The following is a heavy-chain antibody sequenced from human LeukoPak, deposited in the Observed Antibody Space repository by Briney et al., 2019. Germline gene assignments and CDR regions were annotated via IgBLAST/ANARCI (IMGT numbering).Heavy chain of an antibody. V-gene: IGHV4-39*01. Sequence: PSETLSLTCTVSGGSISSSSYYWGWIRQPPGKGLEWIGSIYYSGSTYYNPSLKSRVTISVDTSKNQFSLKLSSVTAADTAVYYCARQDTAMAYFDYWGQGTLVTVSS. CDR2: IYYSGST. CDR3: ARQDTAMAYFDY. CDR1: GGSISSSSYY. J-gene: IGHJ4*02. D-gene: IGHD5-18*01.